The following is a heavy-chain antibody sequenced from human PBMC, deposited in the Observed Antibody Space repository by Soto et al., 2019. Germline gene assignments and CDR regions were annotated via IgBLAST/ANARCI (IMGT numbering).Heavy chain of an antibody. CDR3: ARLIGNSWLDS. J-gene: IGHJ5*01. CDR2: TYYRSNWYT. Sequence: SQTLSLTSAISADSLSTNSATRDRIRQSPSRGLEWLGRTYYRSNWYTDYAVSVKGRITISPDTSSNQLSLQLNSVTPDDTAVYYCARLIGNSWLDSWGQGTLVTVSS. CDR1: ADSLSTNSAT. V-gene: IGHV6-1*01. D-gene: IGHD2-8*01.